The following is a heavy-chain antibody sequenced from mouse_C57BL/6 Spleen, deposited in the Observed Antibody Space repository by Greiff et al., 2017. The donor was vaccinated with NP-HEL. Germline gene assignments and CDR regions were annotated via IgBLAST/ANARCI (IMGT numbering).Heavy chain of an antibody. V-gene: IGHV1-55*01. J-gene: IGHJ3*01. CDR1: GYTFTSYW. CDR2: IYPGSGST. Sequence: QVQLQQPGAELVKPGASVKMSCKASGYTFTSYWITWVKQRPGQGLEWIGDIYPGSGSTNYNEKFKSKATLTVDTSSSTAYMQLSSLTSEDSAVYDCARGGAYDDDGAWFAYWGQGTLVTVSA. CDR3: ARGGAYDDDGAWFAY. D-gene: IGHD2-4*01.